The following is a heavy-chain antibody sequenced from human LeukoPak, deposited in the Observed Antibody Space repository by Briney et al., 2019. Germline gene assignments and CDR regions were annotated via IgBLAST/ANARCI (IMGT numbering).Heavy chain of an antibody. J-gene: IGHJ6*03. CDR1: GFTFSDHY. CDR3: ARGVSGKQLVLSYYYYYYMDV. Sequence: PGGSLRLSCAASGFTFSDHYMDWVRQAPGKGLEWVGRTRNKANSYTTEYAASVKGRFTISRDDSKNSLYLQMNSLRSEDTAVYYCARGVSGKQLVLSYYYYYYMDVWGKGTTVTVSS. CDR2: TRNKANSYTT. V-gene: IGHV3-72*01. D-gene: IGHD6-6*01.